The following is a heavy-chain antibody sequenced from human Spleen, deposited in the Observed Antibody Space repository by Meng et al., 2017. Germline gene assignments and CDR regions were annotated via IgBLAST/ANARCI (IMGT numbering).Heavy chain of an antibody. CDR1: GGSFSGYY. CDR3: ARGPRITVAGGWFDP. D-gene: IGHD4-11*01. CDR2: INHSGST. V-gene: IGHV4-34*01. Sequence: QGRLQQWGSGLLKPSEPLSPTCAVYGGSFSGYYWTWIRQPPGKGLEWIGEINHSGSTTYNPSLKSRVTISVDTSKNQFSLKLNSVTAADTAVYYCARGPRITVAGGWFDPWGQGTLVTVSS. J-gene: IGHJ5*02.